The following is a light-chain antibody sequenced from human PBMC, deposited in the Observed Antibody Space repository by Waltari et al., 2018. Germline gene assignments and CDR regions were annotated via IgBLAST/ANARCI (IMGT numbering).Light chain of an antibody. CDR1: PSISSY. CDR2: AAS. V-gene: IGKV1-39*01. CDR3: QQSYSTSSWT. Sequence: DIQLTQSPSSLSASVGDRVTITCRASPSISSYLNWYQQKPGKAPKLLVYAASSLQSGVPSRFSGSGSGTDFTLTISSLQPEEFATYYCQQSYSTSSWTFGQGTKVEIK. J-gene: IGKJ1*01.